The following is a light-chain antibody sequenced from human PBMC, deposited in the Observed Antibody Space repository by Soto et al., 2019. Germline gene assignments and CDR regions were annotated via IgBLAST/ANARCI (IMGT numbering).Light chain of an antibody. CDR1: QSVSSN. CDR3: QQYNNWPPIT. J-gene: IGKJ5*01. V-gene: IGKV3-15*01. Sequence: EIVMTPAPATLSVSSGGRATLSRRASQSVSSNLAWYQQKPGQGPRLLIYGASTRATATPARFSGSGSGTEFTLTISSLQSEDFAVYYCQQYNNWPPITFGQGTRLEIK. CDR2: GAS.